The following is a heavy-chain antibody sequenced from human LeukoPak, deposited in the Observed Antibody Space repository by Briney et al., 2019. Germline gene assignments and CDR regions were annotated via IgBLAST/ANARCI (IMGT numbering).Heavy chain of an antibody. CDR3: ARDQVIVVVPAAMPDY. V-gene: IGHV1-46*01. CDR2: INPSGGST. CDR1: GYTFTSYY. Sequence: GASVKVSCKASGYTFTSYYMHWVRQAPGQGLEWMGIINPSGGSTSHAQKFQGRVTMTRDTSTSTVYMELSSLRSEDTAVYYCARDQVIVVVPAAMPDYWGQGTLVTVSS. J-gene: IGHJ4*02. D-gene: IGHD2-2*01.